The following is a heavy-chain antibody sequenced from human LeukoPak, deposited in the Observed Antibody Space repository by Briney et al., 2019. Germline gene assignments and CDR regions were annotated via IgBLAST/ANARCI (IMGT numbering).Heavy chain of an antibody. CDR3: ARGDYYDSSGYYYSLIYYYYGMDV. CDR2: INPNSDGT. CDR1: GYTFTGYY. D-gene: IGHD3-22*01. J-gene: IGHJ6*02. V-gene: IGHV1-2*02. Sequence: ASVKVSCKASGYTFTGYYMHWVRQAPGQGLEWMGWINPNSDGTNYAQKFQGRVTMTRDTSISTAYMELSRLRSDDTAVYYCARGDYYDSSGYYYSLIYYYYGMDVWGQGTTVTVSS.